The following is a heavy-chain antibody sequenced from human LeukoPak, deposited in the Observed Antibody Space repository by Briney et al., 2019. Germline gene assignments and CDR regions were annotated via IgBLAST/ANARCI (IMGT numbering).Heavy chain of an antibody. D-gene: IGHD6-19*01. J-gene: IGHJ4*02. CDR3: ARGIAVAGPFDY. CDR2: IYYSGST. CDR1: GGSISSYY. Sequence: SETLSLTCTVSGGSISSYYWSWIRQPPGKGLEWIGYIYYSGSTNYNPSLKSRVTISVDTSKNQFSLKLSSVTAADTAVYYCARGIAVAGPFDYWGLGTLVTVSS. V-gene: IGHV4-59*01.